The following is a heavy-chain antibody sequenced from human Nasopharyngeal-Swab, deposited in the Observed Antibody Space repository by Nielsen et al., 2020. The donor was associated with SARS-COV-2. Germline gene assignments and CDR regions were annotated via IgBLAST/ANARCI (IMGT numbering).Heavy chain of an antibody. CDR2: INTNTGNP. D-gene: IGHD3-10*01. CDR3: AREGSDGSGPGDFDY. J-gene: IGHJ4*02. Sequence: WVRQAPGQGLEWMGWINTNTGNPTYAQGFTGRFVFSLDTSVSTAYLQISSLTAEDTAVYYCAREGSDGSGPGDFDYWGQGTLVTVSS. V-gene: IGHV7-4-1*02.